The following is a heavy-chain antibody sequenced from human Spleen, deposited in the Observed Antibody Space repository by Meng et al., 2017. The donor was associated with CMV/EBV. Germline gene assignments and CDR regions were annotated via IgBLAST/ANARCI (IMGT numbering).Heavy chain of an antibody. J-gene: IGHJ6*02. CDR2: IFYSGST. CDR1: GGFVSSDSFY. Sequence: SETLSLTCTVSGGFVSSDSFYWTWIRQPPGKGLEWIGYIFYSGSTNYNPSLKSRVTISVDKSKNHFSLRLSSVTAADTAVYYCARDRGVTSSPFKYYFHGMDVWGQGTTVTVSS. CDR3: ARDRGVTSSPFKYYFHGMDV. V-gene: IGHV4-61*01. D-gene: IGHD4-17*01.